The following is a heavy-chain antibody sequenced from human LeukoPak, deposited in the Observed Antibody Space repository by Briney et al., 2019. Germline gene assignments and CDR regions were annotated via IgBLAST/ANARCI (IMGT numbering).Heavy chain of an antibody. CDR3: AEGPDSIGLGY. Sequence: ASVKVSCKTSGYTFTTYDINWVRQATGQGLEWMGWMNPNSGNTGYAQKFQGRITITTDMSISTAYMELSSLTSEDTAVYYCAEGPDSIGLGYWGQGTLVTVSS. V-gene: IGHV1-8*03. J-gene: IGHJ4*02. D-gene: IGHD3-22*01. CDR2: MNPNSGNT. CDR1: GYTFTTYD.